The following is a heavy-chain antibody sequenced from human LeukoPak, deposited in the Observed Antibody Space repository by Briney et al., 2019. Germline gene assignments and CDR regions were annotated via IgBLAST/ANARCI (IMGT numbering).Heavy chain of an antibody. V-gene: IGHV3-30*18. Sequence: PGRSLILSCAASGFTFSSYAMHWVRQAPGKGLEGVAIISYDGSNKFYADSVKGRFTISRDNSKNTLFLQMDSLRAEDTAVYYCAKDQSDYAGYYFDYWGQGTLVTVSS. CDR2: ISYDGSNK. J-gene: IGHJ4*02. CDR3: AKDQSDYAGYYFDY. D-gene: IGHD4-17*01. CDR1: GFTFSSYA.